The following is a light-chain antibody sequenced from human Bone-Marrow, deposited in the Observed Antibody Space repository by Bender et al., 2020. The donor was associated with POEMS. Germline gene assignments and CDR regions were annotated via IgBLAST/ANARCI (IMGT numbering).Light chain of an antibody. J-gene: IGLJ2*01. Sequence: QSALTQPASVSGSPGQSITISCTGTSSDVGGHKFVSWYQQYSGKAPRLMIYDVSDRPSGVSNRFSGSKSGNTASLTISGLQAEDEADYYCTSYTTPSSVVFGRGTKLTVL. CDR1: SSDVGGHKF. V-gene: IGLV2-14*03. CDR2: DVS. CDR3: TSYTTPSSVV.